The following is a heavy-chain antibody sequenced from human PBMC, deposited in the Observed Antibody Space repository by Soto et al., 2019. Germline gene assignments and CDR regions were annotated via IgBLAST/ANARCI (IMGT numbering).Heavy chain of an antibody. D-gene: IGHD5-18*01. J-gene: IGHJ6*02. CDR3: ARFHSHGTYGMDV. CDR1: GGGFTYT. Sequence: SVAVSCKXSGGGFTYTLSRVRQAPGQGLEWVGGIIPIFGTANYAQNFQGRVTITADESTKTAYLELSTLRAEDTAVYYCARFHSHGTYGMDVWGQGTTVTVSS. V-gene: IGHV1-69*13. CDR2: IIPIFGTA.